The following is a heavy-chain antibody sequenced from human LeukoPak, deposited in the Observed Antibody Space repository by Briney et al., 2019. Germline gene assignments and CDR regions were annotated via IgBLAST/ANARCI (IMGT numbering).Heavy chain of an antibody. CDR1: GGSISRSSYY. D-gene: IGHD5-18*01. CDR2: MYYSGST. J-gene: IGHJ4*02. V-gene: IGHV4-39*01. CDR3: ATFRGYNYGYNDY. Sequence: PETLSLTCTVSGGSISRSSYYWGWIRQPPGKGLEWIGSMYYSGSTYYNPSLESRVTISVDTSKNQFSLKVTSVTAADTAVYYCATFRGYNYGYNDYWGQGILVTVSS.